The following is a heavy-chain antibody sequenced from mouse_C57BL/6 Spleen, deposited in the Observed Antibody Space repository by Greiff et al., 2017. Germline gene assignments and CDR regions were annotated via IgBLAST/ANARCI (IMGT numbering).Heavy chain of an antibody. D-gene: IGHD1-1*01. V-gene: IGHV1-69*01. CDR1: GYTFTSYW. Sequence: QVQLQQPGAELVMPGASVKLYCKASGYTFTSYWMHWVKQRPGQGLEWIGEIDPSDSYNNYNQKFKGKSTLTVAKSSSSAYMQLSSLTSEESAVYYCATYGSSRYAMDYWGQGTSVTVSS. CDR3: ATYGSSRYAMDY. J-gene: IGHJ4*01. CDR2: IDPSDSYN.